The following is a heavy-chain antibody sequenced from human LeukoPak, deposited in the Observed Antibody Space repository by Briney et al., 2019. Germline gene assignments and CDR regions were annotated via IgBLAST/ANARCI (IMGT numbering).Heavy chain of an antibody. CDR1: EHIFTGYY. D-gene: IGHD3-3*01. V-gene: IGHV1-2*04. J-gene: IGHJ5*02. Sequence: GASVKVSCKAFEHIFTGYYFHWVRQAPGQGLEWMGWINPDTGDTVYAQKFQDWVTMTSDTSISTVYMELRRPKSDDTAVYYCARGERYLQWSYPMTWFDPWGQGTLITVSS. CDR3: ARGERYLQWSYPMTWFDP. CDR2: INPDTGDT.